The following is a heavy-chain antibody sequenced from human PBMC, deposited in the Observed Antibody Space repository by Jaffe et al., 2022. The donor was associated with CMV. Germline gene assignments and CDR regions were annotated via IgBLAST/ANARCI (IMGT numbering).Heavy chain of an antibody. V-gene: IGHV1-2*02. CDR1: GYTFTGYY. J-gene: IGHJ3*02. CDR3: ARHYDSSFSADAFEI. Sequence: QVQLVQSGAEVKKPGASVKVSCKASGYTFTGYYMHWVRQAPGQGLEWMGWINPNTGGTNYAQKFQGRVTMTRDTSISTAYMELSRLRSDDTAVYYCARHYDSSFSADAFEIWGQGTMVTVSS. D-gene: IGHD3-22*01. CDR2: INPNTGGT.